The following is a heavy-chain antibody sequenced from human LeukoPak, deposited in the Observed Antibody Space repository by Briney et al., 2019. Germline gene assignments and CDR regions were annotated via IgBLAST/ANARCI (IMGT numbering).Heavy chain of an antibody. CDR3: ARGGGEVDY. J-gene: IGHJ4*02. CDR1: GFPFSVFY. Sequence: GGSLRLSCAASGFPFSVFYMGWVRQAPGKGLEWLAYISSGSRYTLYADSVGGRFTVSRDDAQNLLYLQMNSLRAEDTAVFYCARGGGEVDYWGQGTLVTVSS. CDR2: ISSGSRYT. V-gene: IGHV3-11*06. D-gene: IGHD3-16*01.